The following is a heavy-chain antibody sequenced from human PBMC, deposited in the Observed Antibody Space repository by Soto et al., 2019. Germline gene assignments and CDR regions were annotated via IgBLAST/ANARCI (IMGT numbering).Heavy chain of an antibody. CDR2: ISAYNGNT. CDR1: GYTFTSYA. V-gene: IGHV1-18*01. D-gene: IGHD4-17*01. CDR3: ARNYGDYGSFDY. Sequence: GASVKVSCKASGYTFTSYAMHWVRQAPGQGLEWMGWISAYNGNTNYAQKLQGRVTMTTDTSTSTAYMELRSLRSDDTAVYYCARNYGDYGSFDYWGQGTLVTVSS. J-gene: IGHJ4*02.